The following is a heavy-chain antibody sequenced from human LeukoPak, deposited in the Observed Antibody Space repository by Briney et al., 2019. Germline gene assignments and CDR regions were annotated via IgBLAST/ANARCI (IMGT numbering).Heavy chain of an antibody. D-gene: IGHD3-9*01. J-gene: IGHJ4*02. CDR2: ISGSGGST. CDR3: AKEPKRYFDWPDGYFDY. Sequence: PGGSLRLSCAASGFTFSSYAMSWVRQAPVKGLEWVSAISGSGGSTYYADSVKGRFTISRDNSKNTLYLQMNSLRAEDTAVYYCAKEPKRYFDWPDGYFDYWGQGTLVTVSS. V-gene: IGHV3-23*01. CDR1: GFTFSSYA.